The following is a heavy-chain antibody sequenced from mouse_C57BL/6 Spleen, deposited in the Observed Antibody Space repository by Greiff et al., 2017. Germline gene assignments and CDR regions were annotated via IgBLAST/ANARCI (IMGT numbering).Heavy chain of an antibody. Sequence: VKLLNSGGGLVQPGGSLSLPCPASGFTFIDYYMSWVRKPQGKVLEWLGFIRKKTNGYTTEYSASVKGRLTISRDNSQSILYLQRNALRAEDSAPYYGARYICCDGWYFDYWGQGTTLTVSS. CDR1: GFTFIDYY. V-gene: IGHV7-3*01. D-gene: IGHD6-5*01. CDR3: ARYICCDGWYFDY. CDR2: IRKKTNGYTT. J-gene: IGHJ2*01.